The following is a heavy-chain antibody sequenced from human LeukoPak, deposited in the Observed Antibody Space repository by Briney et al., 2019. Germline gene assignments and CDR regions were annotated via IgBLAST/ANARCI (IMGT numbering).Heavy chain of an antibody. D-gene: IGHD6-6*01. J-gene: IGHJ4*02. CDR2: ITDSGGDT. CDR3: AKGSSSSRPYYFDY. CDR1: GFTFSSYA. Sequence: GGSLRLSCAASGFTFSSYAMSWVRQAPGKGLEWISAITDSGGDTYHADSVKGRFTISRDNSKNTLYLQMDSLRVEDTAVYYCAKGSSSSRPYYFDYWGREPWSPSPQ. V-gene: IGHV3-23*01.